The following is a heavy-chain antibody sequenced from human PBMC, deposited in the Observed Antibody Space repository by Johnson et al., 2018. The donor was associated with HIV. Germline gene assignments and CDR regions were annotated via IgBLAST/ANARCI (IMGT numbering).Heavy chain of an antibody. CDR3: AKDRDLAAAGTDAFDI. CDR1: GLTVSTND. J-gene: IGHJ3*02. D-gene: IGHD6-13*01. V-gene: IGHV3-66*01. CDR2: IYSGDST. Sequence: VQLVESGGGLVQPGGSLRLSCAASGLTVSTNDINWVRQAPGKGLEWVAIIYSGDSTYYADSLEGRFTISRDKSKNTLYLQMNSLRAEDTALYYCAKDRDLAAAGTDAFDIWGQGTMVSVSS.